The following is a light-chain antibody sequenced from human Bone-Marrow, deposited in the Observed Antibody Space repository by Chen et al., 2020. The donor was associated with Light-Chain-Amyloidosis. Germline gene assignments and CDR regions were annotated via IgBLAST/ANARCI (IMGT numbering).Light chain of an antibody. CDR3: SSYPITNTLV. Sequence: SPLTHPASVSGSPGKAITLSSTGTSSDVGGDKQFSWYQQHPDKAPKLMMYDVTKRPSWVPVCFSGSKSANSASLTISGLQTEDEADYFCSSYPITNTLVFGSGTRVTVL. J-gene: IGLJ1*01. V-gene: IGLV2-14*01. CDR1: SSDVGGDKQ. CDR2: DVT.